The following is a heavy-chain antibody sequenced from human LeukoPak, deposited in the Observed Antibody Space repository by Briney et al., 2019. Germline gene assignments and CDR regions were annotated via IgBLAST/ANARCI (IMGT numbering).Heavy chain of an antibody. Sequence: GGSLRLSCAASGFTFDDYAMHWVRQAPGKGLEWVSGISWNSGSIGYADSVKGRFTISRDNAKNSLYLQMNSLRAEDTALYYCAKFFGSSGYYYDLGDAFDIWGQGTMVTVSS. V-gene: IGHV3-9*01. CDR3: AKFFGSSGYYYDLGDAFDI. J-gene: IGHJ3*02. CDR2: ISWNSGSI. D-gene: IGHD3-22*01. CDR1: GFTFDDYA.